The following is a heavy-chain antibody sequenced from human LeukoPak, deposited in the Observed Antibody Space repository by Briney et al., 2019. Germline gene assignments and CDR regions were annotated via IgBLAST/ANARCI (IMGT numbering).Heavy chain of an antibody. Sequence: SETLSLTCTVSGGSISSSSYYWGWIRQPPGKGLEWIGSIYYSGSTYYNPSLKSRVTISVDTSKNQFSLKLSSVTAADTAVYYCARDILVDSGPYGMDVWGQGTTVTVSS. J-gene: IGHJ6*02. CDR1: GGSISSSSYY. CDR3: ARDILVDSGPYGMDV. V-gene: IGHV4-39*02. CDR2: IYYSGST. D-gene: IGHD2-2*01.